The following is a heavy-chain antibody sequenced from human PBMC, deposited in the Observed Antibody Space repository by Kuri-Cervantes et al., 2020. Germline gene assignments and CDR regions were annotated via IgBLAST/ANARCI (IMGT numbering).Heavy chain of an antibody. J-gene: IGHJ4*02. Sequence: GESLKISCAASGFTFSSYGMHWVRQAPGKGLEWVAVISYDGSNKYYADSVKGRFTISRDNSKNTLYLQMNSLRAEDTAVYYCARIGYYGSGSLDYWGQGTLVTVSS. V-gene: IGHV3-30*03. CDR1: GFTFSSYG. D-gene: IGHD3-10*01. CDR2: ISYDGSNK. CDR3: ARIGYYGSGSLDY.